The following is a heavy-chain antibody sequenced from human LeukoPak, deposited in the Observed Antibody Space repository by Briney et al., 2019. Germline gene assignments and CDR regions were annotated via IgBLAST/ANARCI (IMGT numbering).Heavy chain of an antibody. Sequence: SETLSLTCTVSGYSISSGYYWGWIRQPPGKGLEWIGSIHHSGNTYDNPSLKSRVTISVDTSKNQFSLKLSSVTAADTAVYYCARLYGSGSYYSPYYYMDVWGKGTTVTISS. CDR3: ARLYGSGSYYSPYYYMDV. D-gene: IGHD3-10*01. CDR1: GYSISSGYY. V-gene: IGHV4-38-2*02. J-gene: IGHJ6*03. CDR2: IHHSGNT.